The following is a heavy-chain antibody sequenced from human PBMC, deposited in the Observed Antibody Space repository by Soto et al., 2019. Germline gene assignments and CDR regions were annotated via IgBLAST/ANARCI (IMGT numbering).Heavy chain of an antibody. J-gene: IGHJ4*02. V-gene: IGHV3-30-3*01. D-gene: IGHD3-10*01. CDR1: GFTFSSYA. CDR3: ARGTSSVRPSDS. Sequence: QVQLVESGGGVVQPGRSLRLSCAASGFTFSSYALHWVRQAPGKGLEWVAVISYDGSNKFYADSVKGRFTISRDNSKNTLYLQMNSLRPEDTAVYYCARGTSSVRPSDSWGQGTLVTVSS. CDR2: ISYDGSNK.